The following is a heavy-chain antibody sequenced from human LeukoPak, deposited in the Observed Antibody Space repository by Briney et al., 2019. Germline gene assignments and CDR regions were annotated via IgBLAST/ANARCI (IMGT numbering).Heavy chain of an antibody. J-gene: IGHJ4*02. Sequence: SETLSLTCTVSGGSISSGGYCWSWIRQHPGKGLEWIGYIYYSGSTYYNPSLKSRVTISVDTSKNQFSLKLSSVTAADTAVYYCARVGDYVWGSYPLDYWGQGTLVTVSS. CDR3: ARVGDYVWGSYPLDY. CDR2: IYYSGST. CDR1: GGSISSGGYC. D-gene: IGHD3-16*01. V-gene: IGHV4-31*03.